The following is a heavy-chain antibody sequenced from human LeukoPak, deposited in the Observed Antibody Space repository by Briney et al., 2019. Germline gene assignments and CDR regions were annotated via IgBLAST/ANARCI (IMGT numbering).Heavy chain of an antibody. Sequence: PSETLSLTCTVSGGSISSSSYYWGWIRQPPGKGLEWIGSIYYSGSTYYNPSLKSRVTISVDTSKNQFSLKLSSVTVADTAVYYCARENYDYVWGSYRPTHWGQGTLVTVSS. D-gene: IGHD3-16*02. CDR3: ARENYDYVWGSYRPTH. V-gene: IGHV4-39*02. CDR2: IYYSGST. CDR1: GGSISSSSYY. J-gene: IGHJ4*02.